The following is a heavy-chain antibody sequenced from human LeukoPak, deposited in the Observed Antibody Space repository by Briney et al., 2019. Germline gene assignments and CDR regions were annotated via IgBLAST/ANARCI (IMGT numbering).Heavy chain of an antibody. CDR2: IIPIFGTA. CDR3: ATGSIAARPDAFDI. CDR1: GGTFSSYA. V-gene: IGHV1-69*06. D-gene: IGHD6-6*01. J-gene: IGHJ3*02. Sequence: SVKVSCKASGGTFSSYAISWVRQAPGQGLEWMGGIIPIFGTANYAQKFQGRVTMTEDTSTDTAYMELSSLRSEDTAVYYCATGSIAARPDAFDIWGQGTMVTVSS.